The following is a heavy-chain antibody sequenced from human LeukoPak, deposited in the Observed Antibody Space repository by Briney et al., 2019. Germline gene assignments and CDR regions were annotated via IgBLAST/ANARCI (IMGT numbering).Heavy chain of an antibody. J-gene: IGHJ4*02. V-gene: IGHV4-39*07. Sequence: RASETLSLTCTVSGGSISSSSYYWGWIRQPPGKGLEWIGSIYYSGSTYYNPSLKSRVTISVDTSKNQLSLKLSSVTAADTAVYYCARGPWPYFDYWGQGTLVTVSS. CDR1: GGSISSSSYY. CDR3: ARGPWPYFDY. CDR2: IYYSGST.